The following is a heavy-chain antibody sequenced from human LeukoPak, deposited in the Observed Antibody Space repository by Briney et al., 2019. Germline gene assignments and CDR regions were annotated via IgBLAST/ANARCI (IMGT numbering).Heavy chain of an antibody. Sequence: ASVKVSCKTSGYTFAGYFVHWVRQAPGQGLEWMGWINPNSGGTNYTQNFQGRVTITRDTSITTAYMELSRLTSDDTAIYYCASTEGYSYGRIDYWGQGTLVTVSS. CDR2: INPNSGGT. CDR1: GYTFAGYF. D-gene: IGHD5-18*01. J-gene: IGHJ4*02. V-gene: IGHV1-2*02. CDR3: ASTEGYSYGRIDY.